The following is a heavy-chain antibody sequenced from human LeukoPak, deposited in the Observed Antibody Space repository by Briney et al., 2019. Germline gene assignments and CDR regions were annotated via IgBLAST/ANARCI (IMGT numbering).Heavy chain of an antibody. J-gene: IGHJ4*02. CDR2: ISSSINYI. D-gene: IGHD1-14*01. Sequence: GGSLRLSCAASGFTFSSYTMSWVREAPGKGLEWVASISSSINYIYHADSIKGRFTISRDDAQNSVYLQMNSLKDEDTAVYYCARSRTSSPYDKNLNFWGQGTLVIVS. CDR1: GFTFSSYT. CDR3: ARSRTSSPYDKNLNF. V-gene: IGHV3-21*01.